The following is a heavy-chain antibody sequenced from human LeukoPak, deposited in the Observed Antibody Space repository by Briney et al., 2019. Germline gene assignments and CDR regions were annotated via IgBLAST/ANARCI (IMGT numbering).Heavy chain of an antibody. CDR2: IRENGNNI. J-gene: IGHJ4*02. CDR3: AKDLPQYYDFWSGYYGGFDY. CDR1: GFTFEDYA. V-gene: IGHV3-43*02. D-gene: IGHD3-3*01. Sequence: GGSLRLSCAASGFTFEDYAMHWVRQGPGKGLEWVSLIRENGNNIYYADSVKGRYTISRDNSKNSLYLQMNSLRTEDTALYYCAKDLPQYYDFWSGYYGGFDYWGQGTLVTVSS.